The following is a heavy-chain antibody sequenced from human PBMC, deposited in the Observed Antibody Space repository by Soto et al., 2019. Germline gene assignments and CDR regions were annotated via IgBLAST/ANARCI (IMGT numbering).Heavy chain of an antibody. CDR1: RFTFSSYG. CDR2: ISSDGTSR. CDR3: AKDRGKDYYYYAMDV. J-gene: IGHJ6*02. V-gene: IGHV3-30*18. Sequence: GGSLRLSCAASRFTFSSYGMHWVRQAPGKGLEWVAVISSDGTSRFYADPVKGRFTISRDNSNNTQYLQMNSLRAEDTAMYYWAKDRGKDYYYYAMDVWGQGTTVTVSS.